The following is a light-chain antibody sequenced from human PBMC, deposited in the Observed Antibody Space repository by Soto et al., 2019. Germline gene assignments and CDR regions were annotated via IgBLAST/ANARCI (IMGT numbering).Light chain of an antibody. J-gene: IGKJ3*01. CDR2: DAS. CDR1: QSVSSS. CDR3: QQRKNWPEFT. V-gene: IGKV3-11*01. Sequence: EIVLTQSPATLSLSPGERATLSCRASQSVSSSLVWYQQKRGQAPRLLIYDASNRATGIPARFSGSGSRTDFSLTISSLEPEDFAIYYCQQRKNWPEFTFGPGTKVDIK.